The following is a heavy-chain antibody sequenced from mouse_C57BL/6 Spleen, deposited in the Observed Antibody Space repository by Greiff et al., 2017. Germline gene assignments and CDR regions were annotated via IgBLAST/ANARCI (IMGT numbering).Heavy chain of an antibody. CDR2: ISSGSSTI. CDR1: GFTFSDFG. D-gene: IGHD4-1*01. V-gene: IGHV5-17*01. Sequence: EVKVEESGGGLVKLGGSLKLSCAASGFTFSDFGMHWVRQAPEKGLEWVTYISSGSSTIYYAGTVKGRCTISRDNAKNTLFLQMTSLRSEDTARYYCARVLTGYFDYWGQGTTLTVSS. J-gene: IGHJ2*01. CDR3: ARVLTGYFDY.